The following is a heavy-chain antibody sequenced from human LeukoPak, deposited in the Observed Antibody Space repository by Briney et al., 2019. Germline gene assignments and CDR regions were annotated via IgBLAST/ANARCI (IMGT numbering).Heavy chain of an antibody. V-gene: IGHV1-46*01. CDR2: INPSGGST. CDR1: GNTFTSYY. D-gene: IGHD3-22*01. CDR3: ARDPSDSSGYYQYYFDY. Sequence: ASVKVSCKASGNTFTSYYMHWVRQAPGQGLEWMGIINPSGGSTSYAQKFQGRVTMTRDTSTSTVYMELSSLRSEDTAVYYCARDPSDSSGYYQYYFDYWGQGALVTVSS. J-gene: IGHJ4*02.